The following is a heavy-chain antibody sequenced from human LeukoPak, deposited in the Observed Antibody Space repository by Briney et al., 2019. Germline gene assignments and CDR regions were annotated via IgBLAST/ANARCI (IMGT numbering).Heavy chain of an antibody. CDR2: IDHSGST. J-gene: IGHJ6*04. CDR3: SRCSTIRSVGGDYRLPMDG. CDR1: GGSFSGYYY. V-gene: IGHV4-34*01. Sequence: PSETLSLTCAVYGGSFSGYYYWSWIRQPPGKGLEWIGEIDHSGSTNYNPSLKSRLTISVDTSKNQFSLRLNSVTAADTAVYFLSRCSTIRSVGGDYRLPMDGWGKGTTVTVSS. D-gene: IGHD3-10*01.